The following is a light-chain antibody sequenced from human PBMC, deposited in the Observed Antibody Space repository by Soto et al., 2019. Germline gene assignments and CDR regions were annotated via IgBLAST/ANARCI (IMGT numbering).Light chain of an antibody. J-gene: IGKJ1*01. V-gene: IGKV1-5*03. CDR3: QQYDSYWWT. CDR2: KAS. CDR1: QSISIW. Sequence: DIQMTQSPSTLSASVGDRVTITCRASQSISIWLAWYQQKPGKAPKLLIYKASSLESGVPSRFSGSGSGTEFTLTISSLQPDDFATYYCQQYDSYWWTFGQGTKVEIK.